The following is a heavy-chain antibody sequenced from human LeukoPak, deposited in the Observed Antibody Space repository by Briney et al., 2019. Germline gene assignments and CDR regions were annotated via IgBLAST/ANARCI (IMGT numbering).Heavy chain of an antibody. Sequence: GGSLRLSCAASGFTFSSYGMHWVRQAPGKGLEWVAFIRYDGSNKYYADSVKGRFTISRDNAKNSLYLQMNSLRAEDTALYYCAKDIPPSGWYRDAFDIWGQGTMVTVSS. D-gene: IGHD6-19*01. CDR3: AKDIPPSGWYRDAFDI. CDR1: GFTFSSYG. CDR2: IRYDGSNK. J-gene: IGHJ3*02. V-gene: IGHV3-30*02.